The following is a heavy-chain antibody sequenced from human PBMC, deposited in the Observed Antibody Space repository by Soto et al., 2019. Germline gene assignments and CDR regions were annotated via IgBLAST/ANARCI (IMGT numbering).Heavy chain of an antibody. J-gene: IGHJ5*02. D-gene: IGHD2-15*01. Sequence: VKVSCKASGYTFTSYYMHWVRQAPGQGLEWMGIINPSGGSTSYAQKFQGRVTMTRDTSTSTVCMELSSLRSEDTAVYCCACSAYCSGGSCYRYNWFDPWGQGTLVTVS. CDR3: ACSAYCSGGSCYRYNWFDP. V-gene: IGHV1-46*03. CDR2: INPSGGST. CDR1: GYTFTSYY.